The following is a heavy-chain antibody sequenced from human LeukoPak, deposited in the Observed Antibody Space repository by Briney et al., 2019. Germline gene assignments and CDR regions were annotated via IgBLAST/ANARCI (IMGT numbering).Heavy chain of an antibody. D-gene: IGHD3-9*01. J-gene: IGHJ3*02. Sequence: AGGSLRLSCAASGFTFSSYEMNWVRQAPGKGLEWVSYISSSGSTIYYADSVKGRFTISRDNAKNSLYLQMNSLRAEDTAVYYCARGLRYFDWSNDAFDIWGQGTMVTVSS. V-gene: IGHV3-48*03. CDR1: GFTFSSYE. CDR3: ARGLRYFDWSNDAFDI. CDR2: ISSSGSTI.